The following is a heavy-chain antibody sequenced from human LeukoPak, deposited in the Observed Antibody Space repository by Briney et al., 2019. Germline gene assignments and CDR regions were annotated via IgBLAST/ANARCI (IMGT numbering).Heavy chain of an antibody. CDR1: GCTFSTYW. V-gene: IGHV3-7*03. Sequence: PGGSLRLSCAASGCTFSTYWMTWVRQAPGKGLEWVAIIKPDGSEKYYVDSVKGRFTISRDNAENSLFLQMNGLRPEDTAVFYCARGQYTDGLSYWGQGTLVTVSS. D-gene: IGHD5-24*01. CDR2: IKPDGSEK. CDR3: ARGQYTDGLSY. J-gene: IGHJ4*02.